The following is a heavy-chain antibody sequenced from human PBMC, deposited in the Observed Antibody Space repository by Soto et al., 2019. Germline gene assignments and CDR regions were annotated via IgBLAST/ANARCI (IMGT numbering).Heavy chain of an antibody. CDR2: IYYSGST. CDR1: GGSISSYY. Sequence: SETLSLTCTVSGGSISSYYWSWIRQPPGKGLEWIGYIYYSGSTNYNPSLKSRVTISVDTSKNQFSLKLSSVTAADTAVYYCARRTKVAATFDYWGQGTLVTVS. J-gene: IGHJ4*02. CDR3: ARRTKVAATFDY. V-gene: IGHV4-59*08. D-gene: IGHD2-15*01.